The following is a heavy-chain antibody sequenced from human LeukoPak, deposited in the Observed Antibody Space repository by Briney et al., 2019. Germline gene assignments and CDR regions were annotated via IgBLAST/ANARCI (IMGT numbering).Heavy chain of an antibody. Sequence: GGSLRLSCAAPGFTFSSYEMNWVRQAPGKGLEWVSSISSSSSYIYYADSVKGRFTISRDNAKNSLYLQMNSLRAEDTAVYYCARDLTGGYSYGYLVYWGQGTLVTVSS. V-gene: IGHV3-21*01. CDR3: ARDLTGGYSYGYLVY. CDR2: ISSSSSYI. D-gene: IGHD5-18*01. J-gene: IGHJ4*02. CDR1: GFTFSSYE.